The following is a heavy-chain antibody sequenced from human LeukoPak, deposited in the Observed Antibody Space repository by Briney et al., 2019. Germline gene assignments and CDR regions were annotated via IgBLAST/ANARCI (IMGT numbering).Heavy chain of an antibody. Sequence: PGGSLRLSCAASGFTFSSYGMHWVRQAPGKGLEWVAVIWYDGNNKYYADSVKGRFTISRDNSKNTLYLQMNSLRAEDTAVYYCARAPTAIDAFDIWGQGTMVTVSS. V-gene: IGHV3-33*08. CDR1: GFTFSSYG. J-gene: IGHJ3*02. CDR3: ARAPTAIDAFDI. CDR2: IWYDGNNK.